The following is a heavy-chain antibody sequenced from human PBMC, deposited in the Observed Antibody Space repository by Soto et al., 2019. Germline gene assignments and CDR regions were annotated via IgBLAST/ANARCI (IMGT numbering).Heavy chain of an antibody. J-gene: IGHJ6*02. CDR1: GFTFSSYW. V-gene: IGHV3-7*01. Sequence: EVQLVESGGGLVQPGGSLRLSCTASGFTFSSYWMSWVRQAPGKGLEWVANIKHVGSEKNYVDSVKGRFTISTDNDKNSVFLQMNSRRAEDTAVYYCARQGGRRTYYYYYGMDVWGQGTTVTVSS. CDR3: ARQGGRRTYYYYYGMDV. D-gene: IGHD3-16*01. CDR2: IKHVGSEK.